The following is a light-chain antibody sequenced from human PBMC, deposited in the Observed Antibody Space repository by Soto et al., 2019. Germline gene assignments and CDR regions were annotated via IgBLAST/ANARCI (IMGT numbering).Light chain of an antibody. CDR2: GAS. CDR1: QSVSSSY. CDR3: EQYGRSPLYT. J-gene: IGKJ2*01. V-gene: IGKV3-20*01. Sequence: ENVLTQSPGTLYLSPGERATLSCRASQSVSSSYLVWYQQKPGQAPTLLIYGASSRATGIPDRFSGSGSGIDFTLFISRLEPDDFAVYYCEQYGRSPLYTFGQVTKLEI.